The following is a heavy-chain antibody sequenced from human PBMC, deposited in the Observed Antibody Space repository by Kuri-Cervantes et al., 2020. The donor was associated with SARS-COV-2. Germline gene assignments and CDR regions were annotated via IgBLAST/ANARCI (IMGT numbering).Heavy chain of an antibody. Sequence: GGSLRLSCAASGFTFSSYTMHWVRQAPGKGLGWVAVISYDGSNKYYADSVKGRFTISRDNSKNTLYLQMNSLRAEDTAVYYCAGLDEYSSGWHNDYWGQGTLVTVSS. CDR3: AGLDEYSSGWHNDY. D-gene: IGHD6-19*01. V-gene: IGHV3-30-3*01. CDR1: GFTFSSYT. CDR2: ISYDGSNK. J-gene: IGHJ4*02.